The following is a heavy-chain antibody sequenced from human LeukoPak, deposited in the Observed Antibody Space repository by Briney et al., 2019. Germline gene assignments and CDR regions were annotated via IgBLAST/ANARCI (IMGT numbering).Heavy chain of an antibody. J-gene: IGHJ4*02. D-gene: IGHD3-22*01. CDR2: VNTVSSYI. V-gene: IGHV3-21*01. Sequence: GGSLRLSCAASGFTFSDYSMNWVRQAPGKGLEWVASVNTVSSYIYYADSMRGRFTISRDNAKNSLFLQMNSLRAEDTAVYYCARLRRNSDRSDFFYYYDHWGQGTLVTVAS. CDR3: ARLRRNSDRSDFFYYYDH. CDR1: GFTFSDYS.